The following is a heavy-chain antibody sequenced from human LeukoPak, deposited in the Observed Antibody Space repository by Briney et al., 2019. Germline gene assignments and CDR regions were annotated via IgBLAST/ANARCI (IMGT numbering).Heavy chain of an antibody. CDR3: AKDGSGATLEYFQR. CDR1: GFTFSSYW. D-gene: IGHD6-19*01. J-gene: IGHJ1*01. Sequence: GGSLRLSCVASGFTFSSYWMSWVRQAPGKGLEWVANIKEDGNEKYYVDSVKGRFTTSRDNAKNSLYLQMNSLRAEDTAVYYCAKDGSGATLEYFQRWGQGTLVTVSS. V-gene: IGHV3-7*01. CDR2: IKEDGNEK.